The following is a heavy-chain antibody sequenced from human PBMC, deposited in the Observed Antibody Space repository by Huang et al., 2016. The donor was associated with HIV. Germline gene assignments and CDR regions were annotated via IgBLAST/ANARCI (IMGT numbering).Heavy chain of an antibody. Sequence: QVQLVQSGAEVKRPGASLKVSCKTSGFTFTNYGFSWVRQAPGQGLEWLGWVSGNRGDINYEVKCEGRVSMTTDTTSGTAYMELRRLTSDETATYYCVRESLYFGDFLFDHWGQGTPVTVSA. CDR1: GFTFTNYG. D-gene: IGHD3-10*01. CDR2: VSGNRGDI. J-gene: IGHJ4*02. V-gene: IGHV1-18*04. CDR3: VRESLYFGDFLFDH.